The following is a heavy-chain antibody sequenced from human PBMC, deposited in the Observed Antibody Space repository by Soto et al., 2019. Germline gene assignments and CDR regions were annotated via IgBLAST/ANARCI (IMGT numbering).Heavy chain of an antibody. CDR3: ARGGVVVVAATRWFDP. CDR2: INHSGST. J-gene: IGHJ5*02. Sequence: SETLSLTCAVDCGSFSGYYWSWIRQPPGKGLEWIGEINHSGSTNYNPSLKSRVTISVDTSKNQFSLKLSSVTAADTAVYYCARGGVVVVAATRWFDPWGQGTLVTVS. V-gene: IGHV4-34*01. D-gene: IGHD2-15*01. CDR1: CGSFSGYY.